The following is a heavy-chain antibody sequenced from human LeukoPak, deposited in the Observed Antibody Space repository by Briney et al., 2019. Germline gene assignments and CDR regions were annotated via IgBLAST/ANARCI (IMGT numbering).Heavy chain of an antibody. CDR1: GFTVSSNY. CDR3: AREYGMDV. J-gene: IGHJ6*02. V-gene: IGHV3-53*04. CDR2: IYRGGST. Sequence: PGGSLRLFCAASGFTVSSNYMSWVRQAPGKGLEWVSVIYRGGSTYYADSVKGRFTISRHNSKNTLYLQMNSLRAEGTAVYYCAREYGMDVWGQGTTVTVSS.